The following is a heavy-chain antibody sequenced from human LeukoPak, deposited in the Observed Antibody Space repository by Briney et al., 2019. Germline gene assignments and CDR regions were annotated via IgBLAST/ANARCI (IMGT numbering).Heavy chain of an antibody. CDR3: ARDLSYDILTPNWFDP. CDR1: GFTFSSYS. CDR2: ISSSSSYI. D-gene: IGHD3-9*01. J-gene: IGHJ5*02. V-gene: IGHV3-21*01. Sequence: GGSLRLSCAASGFTFSSYSMNWVRQAPGEGLEWVSSISSSSSYIYYADSVKGRFNISRDNAKNSLYLQMNSLRAEDTAVYYCARDLSYDILTPNWFDPWGQGTLVTVSS.